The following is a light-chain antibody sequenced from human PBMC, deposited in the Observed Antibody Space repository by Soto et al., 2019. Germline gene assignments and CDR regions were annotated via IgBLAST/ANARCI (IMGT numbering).Light chain of an antibody. J-gene: IGKJ5*01. CDR2: DAS. Sequence: AIQLTQSPSSLSASVEDRVTITCRTSQDVSSAFAWYQQKPGKPPKLLIYDASSLENGVPPRFSGSGSWTEFTLTISSLQPDEFATDYCQQFDSHPVTFGQGTRLDIK. CDR3: QQFDSHPVT. CDR1: QDVSSA. V-gene: IGKV1-13*02.